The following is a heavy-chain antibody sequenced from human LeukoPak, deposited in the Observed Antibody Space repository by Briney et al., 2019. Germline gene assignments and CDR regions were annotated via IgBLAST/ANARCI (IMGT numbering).Heavy chain of an antibody. CDR3: ARAPIVGLGRLTMTTAILGY. J-gene: IGHJ4*02. CDR1: GYTFTSYY. Sequence: ASVKVSCKASGYTFTSYYMHWVRQAPGQGLEWMGIINPSGGSTSYAQKFQGRVTMTRNTSISTAYMELSSLRSEDTAVYYCARAPIVGLGRLTMTTAILGYWGQGTLVTVSS. D-gene: IGHD4-17*01. V-gene: IGHV1-46*01. CDR2: INPSGGST.